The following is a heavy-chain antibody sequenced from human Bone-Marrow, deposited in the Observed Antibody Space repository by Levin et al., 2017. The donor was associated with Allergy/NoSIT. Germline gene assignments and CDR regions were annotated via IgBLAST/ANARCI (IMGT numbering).Heavy chain of an antibody. CDR3: TTESAIVGALPGDI. CDR1: GFTFSNAW. J-gene: IGHJ3*02. D-gene: IGHD1-26*01. V-gene: IGHV3-15*01. CDR2: IKSKTDGGTT. Sequence: KSGGSLRLSCAASGFTFSNAWMSWVRQAPGKGLEWVGRIKSKTDGGTTDYAAPVKGRFTISRDDSKNTLYLQMNSLKTEDTAVYYCTTESAIVGALPGDIWGQGTMVTVSS.